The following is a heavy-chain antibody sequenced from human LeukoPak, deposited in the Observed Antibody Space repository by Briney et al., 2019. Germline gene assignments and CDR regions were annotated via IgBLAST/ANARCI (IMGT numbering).Heavy chain of an antibody. CDR2: IYYSGST. CDR3: ARDLRGYDYVWGSYRFHGFDP. Sequence: SETLSLTCTVSGGSISSYYWSWIRQPPGKGLEWIGYIYYSGSTNYNPSLKSRATISVDTSKNQFSLKLSSVTAADTAVYYCARDLRGYDYVWGSYRFHGFDPWGQGTLVTVSS. V-gene: IGHV4-59*01. D-gene: IGHD3-16*02. CDR1: GGSISSYY. J-gene: IGHJ5*02.